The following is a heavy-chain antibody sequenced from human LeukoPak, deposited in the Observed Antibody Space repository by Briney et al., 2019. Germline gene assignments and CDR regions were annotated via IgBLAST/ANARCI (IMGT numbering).Heavy chain of an antibody. CDR1: GYTSTSYA. D-gene: IGHD1-26*01. CDR2: ISAGNGNT. Sequence: GALVKVSCKASGYTSTSYAIHWVRQAPGQRLEWMGWISAGNGNTKYSQNFQGRVTFISNTSATTAFMELSSLRSEDAAVYYCARDSGSGSNDYWGQGTLVTVSS. CDR3: ARDSGSGSNDY. V-gene: IGHV1-3*01. J-gene: IGHJ4*02.